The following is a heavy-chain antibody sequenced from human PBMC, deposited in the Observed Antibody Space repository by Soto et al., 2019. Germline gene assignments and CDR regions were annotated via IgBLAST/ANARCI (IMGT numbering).Heavy chain of an antibody. Sequence: QVPLVQSGAEVKKPGASVTVSCKTSGYTFSTIGITWVRQAPGQGLEWMGWISPHKGDTYYAQRLQGRVTMTTDTSTSTAYMELRGLRSDDTAVYFCARDLDPSGSYYTNYWGQGTLVTASS. CDR1: GYTFSTIG. D-gene: IGHD3-10*01. CDR2: ISPHKGDT. V-gene: IGHV1-18*01. J-gene: IGHJ4*02. CDR3: ARDLDPSGSYYTNY.